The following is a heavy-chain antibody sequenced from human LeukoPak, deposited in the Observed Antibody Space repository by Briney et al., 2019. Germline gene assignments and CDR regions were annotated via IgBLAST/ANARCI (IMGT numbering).Heavy chain of an antibody. CDR2: IYYSGST. V-gene: IGHV4-30-4*01. J-gene: IGHJ4*02. CDR1: GGSISSGDYY. D-gene: IGHD3-22*01. CDR3: ARVNYYDSSGYLLDYFDY. Sequence: PSETLSLTCTVSGGSISSGDYYWSWIRQPPGKGLEWIGYIYYSGSTYYNPSLKSRVTISVGTSKNQFSLKLSSVTAADTAVYYCARVNYYDSSGYLLDYFDYWGQGTLVTVSS.